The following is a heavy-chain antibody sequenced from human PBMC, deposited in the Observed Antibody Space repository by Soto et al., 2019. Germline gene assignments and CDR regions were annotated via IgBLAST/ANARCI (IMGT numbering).Heavy chain of an antibody. CDR3: ARDRYGDYVLNDAFDI. Sequence: GESLKISCAASGFTFSSYWMHWVRQAPGKGLVWVSRINSDGSSTSYADSVKGRFTISRDNAKNTLYLQMNSLRAEDTAVYYCARDRYGDYVLNDAFDIWGQGTMVTVSS. CDR2: INSDGSST. D-gene: IGHD4-17*01. J-gene: IGHJ3*02. CDR1: GFTFSSYW. V-gene: IGHV3-74*01.